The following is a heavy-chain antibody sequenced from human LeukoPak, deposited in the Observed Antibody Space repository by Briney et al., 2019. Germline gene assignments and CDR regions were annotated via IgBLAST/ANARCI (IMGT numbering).Heavy chain of an antibody. V-gene: IGHV4-34*01. J-gene: IGHJ4*02. CDR3: ARGVWGSYRDFDY. Sequence: SETLSLTCAVYGGSFSGYYWRWIRQPPGKGLEWIGEINHSGSTNYNPSLKSRVTISVDTSKNQFSLKLSSVTVADTAVYYCARGVWGSYRDFDYWGQGTLVTVSS. D-gene: IGHD3-16*02. CDR2: INHSGST. CDR1: GGSFSGYY.